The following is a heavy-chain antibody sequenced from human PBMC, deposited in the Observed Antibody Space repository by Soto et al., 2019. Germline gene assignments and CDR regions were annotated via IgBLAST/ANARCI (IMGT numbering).Heavy chain of an antibody. V-gene: IGHV3-73*02. CDR2: IDRKTYNYAT. D-gene: IGHD1-26*01. CDR3: SKYSGGPSIPAA. Sequence: EVRLLEAGGGLVQPGGSLKLSCATSGFSFSDIAMHWVRQAAGKGLEWVGRIDRKTYNYATTYGASVKGRFTISRDDSRSMVYLQMNSLKTEDTAIYYCSKYSGGPSIPAAWGQGTLVTVSS. J-gene: IGHJ5*02. CDR1: GFSFSDIA.